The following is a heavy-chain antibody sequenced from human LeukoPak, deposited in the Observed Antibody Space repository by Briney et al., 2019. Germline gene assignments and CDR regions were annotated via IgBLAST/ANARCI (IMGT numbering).Heavy chain of an antibody. CDR3: ARVTMVGGFDP. Sequence: PSETLSLTCTVSGGSISSGSYYWSWIRQPPGKGLEWIGTLHYSGNTYYNPSLKSRVTISGDTSKNQISLKLSSVTAADTALYYCARVTMVGGFDPWGPGTLVTVSS. CDR1: GGSISSGSYY. D-gene: IGHD3-10*01. V-gene: IGHV4-39*07. CDR2: LHYSGNT. J-gene: IGHJ5*02.